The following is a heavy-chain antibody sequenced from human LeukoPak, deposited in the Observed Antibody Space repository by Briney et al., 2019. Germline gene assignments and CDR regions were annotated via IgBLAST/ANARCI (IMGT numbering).Heavy chain of an antibody. V-gene: IGHV3-66*01. J-gene: IGHJ6*02. CDR2: IYSGGST. D-gene: IGHD5-12*01. CDR3: ASRYSGYDYRYYYGMDV. CDR1: GFTVSSNY. Sequence: GGSLRLSCAASGFTVSSNYMSWVRQAPGKGLEWGSVIYSGGSTYYADSVKGRFTISRDNSKNTLYLQMNSLRAEDTAVYYCASRYSGYDYRYYYGMDVWGQGTTVTVSS.